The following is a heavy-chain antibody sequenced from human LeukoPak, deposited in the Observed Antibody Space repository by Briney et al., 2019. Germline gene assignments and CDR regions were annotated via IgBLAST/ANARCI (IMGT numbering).Heavy chain of an antibody. J-gene: IGHJ4*02. D-gene: IGHD3-10*01. CDR2: IRYDGSNK. CDR3: ARVPLNPIWFGELLWGPPYDY. V-gene: IGHV3-30*02. Sequence: PGGSLRLSCAASGFTFSSYGMHWVRQAPGKGLEWVAFIRYDGSNKYYADSVKGRFTISRDNSKNTLYLQMKSLRAEDTAVYYCARVPLNPIWFGELLWGPPYDYWGQGTLVTVSS. CDR1: GFTFSSYG.